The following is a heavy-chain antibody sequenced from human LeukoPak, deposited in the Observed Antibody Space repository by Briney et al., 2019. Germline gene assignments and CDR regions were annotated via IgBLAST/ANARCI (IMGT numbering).Heavy chain of an antibody. Sequence: PSETLSLTCTVSGGSISSGGYYWSWIRQHPGKGLEWIGYIYYSGSTYYNPSLKSRVTILVDTSKNQFSLKLSSVTAADTAVYYCARDYGSYPLGFDPWGQGTLVTVSS. CDR3: ARDYGSYPLGFDP. CDR2: IYYSGST. D-gene: IGHD1-26*01. V-gene: IGHV4-31*03. J-gene: IGHJ5*02. CDR1: GGSISSGGYY.